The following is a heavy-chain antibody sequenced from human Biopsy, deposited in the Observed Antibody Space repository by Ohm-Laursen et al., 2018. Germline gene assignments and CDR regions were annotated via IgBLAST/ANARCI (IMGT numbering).Heavy chain of an antibody. Sequence: SLSLSCSSSGFSFSNYAMSWIRQAPGRGLGWVSGISGSGGRTYYAESMKGRFTISRDKSKKTVYLQMKGLRAEDTAVYYCAKEVFSEVGTSGFDPWGQGTLVTVSS. CDR3: AKEVFSEVGTSGFDP. J-gene: IGHJ5*02. D-gene: IGHD1/OR15-1a*01. CDR1: GFSFSNYA. V-gene: IGHV3-23*01. CDR2: ISGSGGRT.